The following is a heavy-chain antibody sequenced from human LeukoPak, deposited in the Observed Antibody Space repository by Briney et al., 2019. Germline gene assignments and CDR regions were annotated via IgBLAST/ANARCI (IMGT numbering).Heavy chain of an antibody. CDR1: GYSISSGYY. CDR3: ARHDRGFGESIDY. J-gene: IGHJ4*02. V-gene: IGHV4-38-2*02. Sequence: PSETLSLTCTVSGYSISSGYYWGWIRQPPGKGLEWIGSIYHSGSTYYNPSLKSRVTISVDTSKNQFSLKLTSVTAADTAVYYCARHDRGFGESIDYWGQGTLVTVSS. CDR2: IYHSGST. D-gene: IGHD3-10*01.